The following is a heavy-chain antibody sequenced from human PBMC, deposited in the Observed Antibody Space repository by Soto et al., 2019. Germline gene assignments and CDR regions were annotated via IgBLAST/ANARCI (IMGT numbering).Heavy chain of an antibody. J-gene: IGHJ3*02. CDR3: AMNAVLRFLKWLPHAFDI. V-gene: IGHV1-18*01. D-gene: IGHD3-3*01. Sequence: ASVKVSCKASGYTFTSYGISWVRQAPGQGLEWMGWISAYNGNTNYAQKLQGRVTMTTDTSTSTAYMELRSLRSDDTAVYYCAMNAVLRFLKWLPHAFDIWGQGTMVTVSS. CDR2: ISAYNGNT. CDR1: GYTFTSYG.